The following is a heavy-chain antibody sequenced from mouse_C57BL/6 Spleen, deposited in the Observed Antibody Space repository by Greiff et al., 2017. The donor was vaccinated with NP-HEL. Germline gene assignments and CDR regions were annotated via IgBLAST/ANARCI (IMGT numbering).Heavy chain of an antibody. CDR2: INPNNGGT. J-gene: IGHJ2*01. CDR3: AIYYDYDGGY. D-gene: IGHD2-4*01. Sequence: VQLQQSGPELVKPGASVKMSCKASGYTFTDYNMHWVKQSHGKSLEWIGYINPNNGGTSYNQKFKGKATLTVNKSSSTAYMELRSLTSEDSAVYYCAIYYDYDGGYWGQGTTLTVSS. CDR1: GYTFTDYN. V-gene: IGHV1-22*01.